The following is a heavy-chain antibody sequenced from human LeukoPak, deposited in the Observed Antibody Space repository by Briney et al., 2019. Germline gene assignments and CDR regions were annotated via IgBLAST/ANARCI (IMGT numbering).Heavy chain of an antibody. D-gene: IGHD3-22*01. V-gene: IGHV1-18*01. J-gene: IGHJ4*02. CDR1: GYTFSTYG. CDR3: ARDFDYYYDSSGYYKPRFDS. Sequence: ASVKVSCEASGYTFSTYGISWVRQAPGQGLEWMGWISAYNGNTNYAQKLQGRVTMTTDTSTNTAYMELRSLRSDDTAVYYCARDFDYYYDSSGYYKPRFDSWGQGTLVTVSS. CDR2: ISAYNGNT.